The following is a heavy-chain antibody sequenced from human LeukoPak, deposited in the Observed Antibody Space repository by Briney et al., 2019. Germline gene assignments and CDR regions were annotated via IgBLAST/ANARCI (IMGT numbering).Heavy chain of an antibody. CDR2: ISAYNGNT. CDR1: GYTFTSYG. J-gene: IGHJ4*02. D-gene: IGHD3-10*01. Sequence: ASVKVSCKASGYTFTSYGIGWVRQAPGQGLEWMGWISAYNGNTNYAQKLQGRATMTTDTSTSTAYMELRSLRSDDTAVYYCAREGPITMVRGVIVPYFDYWGQGTLVTVSS. CDR3: AREGPITMVRGVIVPYFDY. V-gene: IGHV1-18*01.